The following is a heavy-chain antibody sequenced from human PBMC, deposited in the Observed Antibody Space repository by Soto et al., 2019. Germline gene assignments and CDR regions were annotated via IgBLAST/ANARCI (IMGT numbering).Heavy chain of an antibody. Sequence: ASVKVSCKASGYTFPSYGISWVRQTPGQGLEWMGWISAYNGNTNYAQKLQGRVTMTTDTSTSTAYMELRSLRSDDTAVYYCARGQHYDILTGPINFDYWGQGTLVTVSS. J-gene: IGHJ4*02. CDR1: GYTFPSYG. V-gene: IGHV1-18*01. CDR2: ISAYNGNT. D-gene: IGHD3-9*01. CDR3: ARGQHYDILTGPINFDY.